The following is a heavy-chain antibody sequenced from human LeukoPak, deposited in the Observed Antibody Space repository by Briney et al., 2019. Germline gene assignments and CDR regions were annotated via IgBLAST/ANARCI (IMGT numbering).Heavy chain of an antibody. J-gene: IGHJ4*02. CDR2: IRQDGSEK. D-gene: IGHD3-3*01. CDR3: ARLQRDYDFWSGYYTWGFDY. CDR1: GFTFSSYW. Sequence: GGSLRLSCAASGFTFSSYWMSWVRQAPGKGLEWVANIRQDGSEKYYVDSVKGRFTISRDNAENSLYLQMNSLRAEDTAVYYCARLQRDYDFWSGYYTWGFDYWGQGTLVTVSS. V-gene: IGHV3-7*01.